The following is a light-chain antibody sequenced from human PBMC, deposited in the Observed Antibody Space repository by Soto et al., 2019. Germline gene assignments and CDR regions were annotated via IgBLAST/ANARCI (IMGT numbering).Light chain of an antibody. J-gene: IGKJ2*01. CDR3: QQRSSWPL. V-gene: IGKV3-11*01. Sequence: EIVLTQSPATLSLSPGERATLSCRASQSISNYLAWYQHKPGQAPRLLIYDTSNRATGIPARFSGSGSGTDFTLTISSLEPEDFAVYYCQQRSSWPLFGQGTKLEIK. CDR1: QSISNY. CDR2: DTS.